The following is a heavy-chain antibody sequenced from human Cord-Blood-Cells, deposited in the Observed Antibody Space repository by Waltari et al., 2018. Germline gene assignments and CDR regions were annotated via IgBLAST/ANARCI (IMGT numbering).Heavy chain of an antibody. CDR1: GGTFSSYP. J-gene: IGHJ6*03. V-gene: IGHV1-69*01. CDR3: ARVKTKAANSVATNYYMDV. Sequence: QVQLVQSGAEVKKPGSWVKVSCKASGGTFSSYPISWVRQVPGPGLEWMGGIIPIFGTANYAQKFQGRVTITADESTSTAYMELSSLRSEDTAVYYCARVKTKAANSVATNYYMDVWGKGTTVTVSS. D-gene: IGHD6-25*01. CDR2: IIPIFGTA.